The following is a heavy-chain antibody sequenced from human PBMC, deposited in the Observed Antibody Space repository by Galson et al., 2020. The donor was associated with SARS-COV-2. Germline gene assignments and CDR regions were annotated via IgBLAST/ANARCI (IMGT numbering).Heavy chain of an antibody. Sequence: GESLKISCAASGFTFSTYDMHWVRQGKGKGLEWVSAIGTGGDPFYPGSVRGRFTISRDNAKNSLYLQMNSLSTGDTAVYYCARAGRSGTSYYGMDVWGQGTTVTVSS. J-gene: IGHJ6*02. CDR1: GFTFSTYD. D-gene: IGHD1-26*01. V-gene: IGHV3-13*05. CDR3: ARAGRSGTSYYGMDV. CDR2: IGTGGDP.